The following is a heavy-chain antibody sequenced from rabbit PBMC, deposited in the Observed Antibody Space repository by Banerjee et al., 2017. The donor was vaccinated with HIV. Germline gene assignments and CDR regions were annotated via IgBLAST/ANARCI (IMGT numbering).Heavy chain of an antibody. V-gene: IGHV1S45*01. CDR2: IYTSSGST. D-gene: IGHD6-1*01. Sequence: QEQLVESGGGLVQPEGSLTLTCTASGFSFSSRYYMCWIRQAPGKGLEWIACIYTSSGSTYYASWAKGRFTISKTSSTTVTLQMTSLTAADTATYFCARDVVAGDGYALWGPGTLVTVS. J-gene: IGHJ4*01. CDR3: ARDVVAGDGYAL. CDR1: GFSFSSRYY.